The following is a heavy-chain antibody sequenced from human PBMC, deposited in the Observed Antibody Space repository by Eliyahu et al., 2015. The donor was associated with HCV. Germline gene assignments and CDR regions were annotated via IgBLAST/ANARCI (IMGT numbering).Heavy chain of an antibody. CDR2: IYWDDDK. CDR3: AHRHLKTYYDFWSGYRYRAWFDP. V-gene: IGHV2-5*02. J-gene: IGHJ5*02. Sequence: QITLKESGPTLVKPTQTLTLTCTFSGFSLSTSGVGVGWIRQPPGKALEWLALIYWDDDKRYSPSLKSRLTITKDTSKNQVVLTMTNMDPVDTATYYCAHRHLKTYYDFWSGYRYRAWFDPWGQGTLVTVSS. D-gene: IGHD3-3*01. CDR1: GFSLSTSGVG.